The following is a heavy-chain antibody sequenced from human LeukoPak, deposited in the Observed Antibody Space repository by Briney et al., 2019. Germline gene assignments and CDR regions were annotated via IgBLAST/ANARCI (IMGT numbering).Heavy chain of an antibody. D-gene: IGHD6-13*01. CDR2: INPNSGGT. Sequence: ASVKVSCKASGYTFTGYYMHWVRQAPGRGLEWMGWINPNSGGTNYAQKFQGRVTMTRDTSISTAYMELSRLRSDDTAVYYCARAGNLYSSSWRYYFDYWGQGTLVTVSS. J-gene: IGHJ4*02. V-gene: IGHV1-2*02. CDR3: ARAGNLYSSSWRYYFDY. CDR1: GYTFTGYY.